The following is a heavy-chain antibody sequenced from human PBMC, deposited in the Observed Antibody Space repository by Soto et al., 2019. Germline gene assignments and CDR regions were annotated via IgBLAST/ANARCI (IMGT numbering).Heavy chain of an antibody. V-gene: IGHV4-39*01. Sequence: QLQLQESGPGLVKPSETLSLTCTVSGGSISSSSYYWGWIRQPPGKGLEWIGSIYYSGSTYYNPSLKSRVTISVDTSKNQFSLKLSSVTAADTAVYYCARHGIVVVAADDAFDIWGQGTMVTVSS. CDR1: GGSISSSSYY. D-gene: IGHD2-15*01. CDR3: ARHGIVVVAADDAFDI. CDR2: IYYSGST. J-gene: IGHJ3*02.